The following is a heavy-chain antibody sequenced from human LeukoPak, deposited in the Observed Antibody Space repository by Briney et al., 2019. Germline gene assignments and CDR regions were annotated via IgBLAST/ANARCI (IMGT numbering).Heavy chain of an antibody. V-gene: IGHV3-30*04. CDR2: ISYDGRNK. CDR1: GFTFSNYA. J-gene: IGHJ3*01. CDR3: ATKAVPRPRLYDAFDF. D-gene: IGHD2-2*02. Sequence: GGSLRLSCAASGFTFSNYAMHWVRQAPGKGLEWMSVISYDGRNKYFADSVKGRFTLSRDNSKNTLYLQLHGLRADDTAVYYCATKAVPRPRLYDAFDFWGQGTVVTVSS.